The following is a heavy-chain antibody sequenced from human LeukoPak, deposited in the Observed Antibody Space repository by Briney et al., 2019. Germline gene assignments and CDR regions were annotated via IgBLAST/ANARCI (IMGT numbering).Heavy chain of an antibody. CDR3: AKGPAIAAPGNWFDS. J-gene: IGHJ5*01. V-gene: IGHV3-23*01. CDR1: GFSFATYA. CDR2: ISGSGGST. Sequence: PGGSLRLSCVASGFSFATYAMSWVRQGPGKGLEWVASISGSGGSTYYADSVKGRFTISRDNSENTLYLQMDSLRAAETAVYYCAKGPAIAAPGNWFDSWGQGTLVTVSP. D-gene: IGHD6-13*01.